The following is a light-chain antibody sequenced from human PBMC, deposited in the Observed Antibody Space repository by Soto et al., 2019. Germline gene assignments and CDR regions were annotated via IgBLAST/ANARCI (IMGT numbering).Light chain of an antibody. CDR2: DVS. Sequence: QSALTQPASVSGSPGQSITISCTGTSSDVGGYNYVSWYQQHPGKAPKPLIYDVSNRPSGVSNRFSGSKSGNTASLTISGLQPEDDADYYCNSYTSSGTGVFGTGTKLTVL. CDR1: SSDVGGYNY. J-gene: IGLJ1*01. CDR3: NSYTSSGTGV. V-gene: IGLV2-14*01.